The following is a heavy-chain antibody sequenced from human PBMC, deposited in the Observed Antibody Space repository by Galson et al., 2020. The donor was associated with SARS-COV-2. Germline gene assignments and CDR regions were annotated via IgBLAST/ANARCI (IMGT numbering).Heavy chain of an antibody. D-gene: IGHD3-10*01. J-gene: IGHJ6*04. CDR3: AGSQGFGEIMALDV. CDR2: ISYDGSNK. Sequence: GESLKISCAASGFTFSSYAMHWVRQAPGKGLEWVAVISYDGSNKYYADSVKGRFTISRDNSKNTLYLQMNSLRPEDTAVYYCAGSQGFGEIMALDVWGKGTTVTISS. V-gene: IGHV3-30*04. CDR1: GFTFSSYA.